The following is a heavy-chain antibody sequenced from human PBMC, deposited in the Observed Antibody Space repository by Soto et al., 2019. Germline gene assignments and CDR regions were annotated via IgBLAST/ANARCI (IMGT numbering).Heavy chain of an antibody. CDR3: TTDPMRCSGVSCCGPFDH. D-gene: IGHD2-15*01. J-gene: IGHJ4*02. Sequence: GGSLRLSCAASGFTFSSYGMHWVRQAPGKGLEWVAVISYDGSNKYYADSVKGRFTISRDNSKNTLYLQMNSLRAEDTAVYYCTTDPMRCSGVSCCGPFDHWGQGTLVTVSS. CDR1: GFTFSSYG. CDR2: ISYDGSNK. V-gene: IGHV3-30*03.